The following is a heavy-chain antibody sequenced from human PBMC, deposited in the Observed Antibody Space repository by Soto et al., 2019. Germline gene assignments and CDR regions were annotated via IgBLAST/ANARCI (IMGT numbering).Heavy chain of an antibody. D-gene: IGHD3-16*01. CDR2: IIPILGIA. CDR1: GGTFSSYT. V-gene: IGHV1-69*02. CDR3: ASDYDYVWGSYTNFDY. J-gene: IGHJ4*02. Sequence: QVQLVQSGAEVKKPGSSVKVSCKASGGTFSSYTISWVRQAPGQGLEWMGRIIPILGIANYAQKFQGRVTITADKSTSTAYMELSSLRSEDTAVYYCASDYDYVWGSYTNFDYWGQGTLVTVSS.